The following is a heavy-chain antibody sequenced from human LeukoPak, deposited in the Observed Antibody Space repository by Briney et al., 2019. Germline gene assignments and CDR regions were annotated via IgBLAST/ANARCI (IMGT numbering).Heavy chain of an antibody. CDR1: GFTFRNYV. V-gene: IGHV3-30-3*01. CDR2: TSSDLNVK. J-gene: IGHJ4*02. CDR3: ATSGSFRY. D-gene: IGHD1-26*01. Sequence: GGSLRLSCAASGFTFRNYVIHWVRQAPGKGLEWVAVTSSDLNVKLYADSVKGRFTISRDNSRSTLYLQMNSLRAEDTAVYYCATSGSFRYWGQGTLVTVSS.